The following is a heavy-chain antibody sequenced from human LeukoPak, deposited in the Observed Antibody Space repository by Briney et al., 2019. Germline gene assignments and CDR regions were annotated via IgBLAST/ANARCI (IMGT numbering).Heavy chain of an antibody. J-gene: IGHJ4*02. V-gene: IGHV1-69*04. CDR2: IIPILGIA. CDR3: AKVVRWLDPDFDY. Sequence: VASVKVSCKASGGTFSSYAISWVRQAPGQGLEWMGRIIPILGIANYAQKFQGRVTITADKSTSTAYMELSSLRSEDTAVYYCAKVVRWLDPDFDYWGQGTLVTVSS. D-gene: IGHD6-19*01. CDR1: GGTFSSYA.